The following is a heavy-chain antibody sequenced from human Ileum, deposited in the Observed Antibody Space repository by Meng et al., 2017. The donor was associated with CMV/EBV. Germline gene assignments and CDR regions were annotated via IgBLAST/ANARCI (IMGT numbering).Heavy chain of an antibody. CDR3: AREISRDAYNRYFDY. D-gene: IGHD5-24*01. V-gene: IGHV1-3*01. Sequence: QVQLVQSGVEVKKPGASVMVSCNTSGYAFSSYTMHLVRQATGQRLEWMGWINAANGNTKYSQKFQGRLTSTRDTFASTAYLQLSILRSEDTSVYFCAREISRDAYNRYFDYWGQGTLVTVSS. CDR1: GYAFSSYT. CDR2: INAANGNT. J-gene: IGHJ4*02.